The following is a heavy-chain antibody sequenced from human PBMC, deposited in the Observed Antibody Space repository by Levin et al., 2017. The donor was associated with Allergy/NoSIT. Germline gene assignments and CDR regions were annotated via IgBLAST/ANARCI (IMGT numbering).Heavy chain of an antibody. J-gene: IGHJ4*02. D-gene: IGHD6-6*01. V-gene: IGHV1-18*01. CDR2: ISAYNGNT. CDR1: GYSFTNYG. Sequence: GESLKISCKASGYSFTNYGISWVRQAPGQGLEWMGWISAYNGNTNYAQKLQGRVTMTTDTSTSTAYMDLMSLRSDDTAVYYGARAPTEYSTTGGDYWGQGTLVTVAS. CDR3: ARAPTEYSTTGGDY.